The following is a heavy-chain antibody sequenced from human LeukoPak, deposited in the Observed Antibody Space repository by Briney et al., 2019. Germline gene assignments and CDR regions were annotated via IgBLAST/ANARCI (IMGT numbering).Heavy chain of an antibody. V-gene: IGHV3-23*01. CDR2: FSGSGGST. D-gene: IGHD4-23*01. Sequence: GGSLRLSCAASGFTLSSYAMRWVRQAPGTGLEWGSGFSGSGGSTYYAASVKGRFTISRDNSKNTLYLQMNSVRAEDTAVYYCGKGPNSGDDWGQGTLVTVSS. CDR3: GKGPNSGDD. CDR1: GFTLSSYA. J-gene: IGHJ4*02.